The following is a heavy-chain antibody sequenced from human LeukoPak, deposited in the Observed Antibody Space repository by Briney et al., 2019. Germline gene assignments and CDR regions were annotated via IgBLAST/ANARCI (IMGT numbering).Heavy chain of an antibody. CDR1: GFTFSSYA. CDR2: ISGSGGST. CDR3: ARDPEAIRLRSDAFDI. Sequence: GGSLRLSCAASGFTFSSYAMSWVRQAPGKGLEWVSAISGSGGSTYYADSVKGRFTISRDNSKNTLYLQMNSLRAEDTAVYYCARDPEAIRLRSDAFDIWGQGTMVTVSS. J-gene: IGHJ3*02. V-gene: IGHV3-23*01. D-gene: IGHD3-10*01.